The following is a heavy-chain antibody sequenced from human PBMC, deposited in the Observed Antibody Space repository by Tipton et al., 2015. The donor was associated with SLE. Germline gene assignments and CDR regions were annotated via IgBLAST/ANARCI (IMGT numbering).Heavy chain of an antibody. CDR2: IYYSGST. CDR3: ARQWGDSSSSGDY. D-gene: IGHD6-6*01. J-gene: IGHJ4*02. V-gene: IGHV4-39*07. CDR1: GGSISSSSYY. Sequence: TLSLTCTVSGGSISSSSYYWGWIRQPPGKGLEWIGSIYYSGSTYYSPSLKSRVTISVDTSKNQFSLKLSSVTAADTAVYYCARQWGDSSSSGDYGGRGTLVTVSS.